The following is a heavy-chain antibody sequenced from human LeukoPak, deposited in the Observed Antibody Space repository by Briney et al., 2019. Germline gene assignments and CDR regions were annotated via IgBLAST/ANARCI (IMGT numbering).Heavy chain of an antibody. D-gene: IGHD6-19*01. CDR1: GYTFTGYY. Sequence: ASVKVSCKASGYTFTGYYMHGVRQAPGQGLEWMGRINPNSGGTNYAQKFQGRVTMTRDTSISTAYMELSRLRSGDTAVYYCARGSRYSSGWHIGYWGQGTLVTVSS. CDR3: ARGSRYSSGWHIGY. V-gene: IGHV1-2*06. J-gene: IGHJ4*02. CDR2: INPNSGGT.